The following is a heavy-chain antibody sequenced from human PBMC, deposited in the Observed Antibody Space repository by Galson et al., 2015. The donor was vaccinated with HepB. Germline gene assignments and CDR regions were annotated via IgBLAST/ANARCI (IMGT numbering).Heavy chain of an antibody. CDR2: INASGGST. CDR1: GYTFTSYY. J-gene: IGHJ4*02. D-gene: IGHD5-12*01. V-gene: IGHV1-46*01. CDR3: ARVRDGYDYSYFDY. Sequence: SVKVSCKASGYTFTSYYIHWVRQAPGQGFEWMGIINASGGSTRYSQKSQGRVTMTRDTSTSTVYMELGSLRSEDTAVYYCARVRDGYDYSYFDYWGQGTLVTVSS.